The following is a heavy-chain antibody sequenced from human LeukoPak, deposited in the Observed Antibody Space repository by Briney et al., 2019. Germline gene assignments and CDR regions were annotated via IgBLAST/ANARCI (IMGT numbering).Heavy chain of an antibody. Sequence: SLKVSCKASVGTFSTYAISWVRQAPGERLEWMGGIIPIFGTANYAQKFQGRVTITADASTSTAYMELSSLRSEDTAVYYCARDLGCSSTSCYNHYCDYWGQGTLVTVSS. D-gene: IGHD2-2*02. CDR2: IIPIFGTA. V-gene: IGHV1-69*13. J-gene: IGHJ4*02. CDR3: ARDLGCSSTSCYNHYCDY. CDR1: VGTFSTYA.